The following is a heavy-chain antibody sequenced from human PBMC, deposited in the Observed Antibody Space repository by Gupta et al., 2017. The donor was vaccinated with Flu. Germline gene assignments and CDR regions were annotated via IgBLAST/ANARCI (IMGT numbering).Heavy chain of an antibody. Sequence: QVQLVESGGGVVQPGRSLRLSWAASGFPFSSYGMAWVRQAPGKGLEWVAVISYDGSNKYYADSVKGRFTISRDNSKNTLYLQMNSLRAEDTAVYYCAKSGNWNYFDFDYWGQGTLVTVSS. V-gene: IGHV3-30*18. D-gene: IGHD1-7*01. CDR2: ISYDGSNK. CDR3: AKSGNWNYFDFDY. J-gene: IGHJ4*02. CDR1: GFPFSSYG.